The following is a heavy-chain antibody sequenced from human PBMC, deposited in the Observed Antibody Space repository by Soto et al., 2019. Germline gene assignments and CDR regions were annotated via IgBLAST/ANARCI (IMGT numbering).Heavy chain of an antibody. Sequence: PGESLKISCEGSGYNFTSYWIGWVRQMPGQGLEWMGIIYPGDSDTRYSPSFQGQVTISADKSVSTAYLQWSSLKASDTAIYYCARHTSTNYRSMKFEPWGQGTLVTVSS. D-gene: IGHD4-4*01. CDR2: IYPGDSDT. CDR1: GYNFTSYW. J-gene: IGHJ5*02. CDR3: ARHTSTNYRSMKFEP. V-gene: IGHV5-51*01.